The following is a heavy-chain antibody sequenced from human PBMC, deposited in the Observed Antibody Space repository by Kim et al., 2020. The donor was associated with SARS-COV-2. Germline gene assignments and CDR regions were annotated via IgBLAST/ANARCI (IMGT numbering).Heavy chain of an antibody. CDR1: GFTFSSYG. J-gene: IGHJ4*02. CDR2: ISYDGSNK. V-gene: IGHV3-30*18. CDR3: AKDPRVSKSSWQKGGVY. D-gene: IGHD6-13*01. Sequence: GGSLRLSCAASGFTFSSYGMHWVRQAPGKGLEWVAVISYDGSNKYYADSVKGRFTISRDNSKNTLYLQMNSLRAEDTAVYYCAKDPRVSKSSWQKGGVYWGQGTLVTVSS.